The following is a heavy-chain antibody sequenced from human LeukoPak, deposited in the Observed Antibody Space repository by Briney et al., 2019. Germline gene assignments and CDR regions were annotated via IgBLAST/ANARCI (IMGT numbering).Heavy chain of an antibody. Sequence: GGSLRLSCAASGFTFSSYSMNWVRQAPGKGLEWVSSISSSSTYIYYADSVKGRFTISRDNSKNTLYLEMNSLRVEDTAVYYCARDLTIRYLDYWGQGTLVTVSS. V-gene: IGHV3-21*01. CDR2: ISSSSTYI. CDR3: ARDLTIRYLDY. J-gene: IGHJ4*02. D-gene: IGHD3-3*01. CDR1: GFTFSSYS.